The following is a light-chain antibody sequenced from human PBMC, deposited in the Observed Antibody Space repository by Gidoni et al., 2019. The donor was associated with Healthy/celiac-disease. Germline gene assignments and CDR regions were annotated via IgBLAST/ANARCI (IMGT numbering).Light chain of an antibody. V-gene: IGKV3-11*01. J-gene: IGKJ4*01. Sequence: EIVLTQPPATLSLSPGERATLSCRASQSVSSYLAWYQQKPAQAPSLLIYDASNRATGIPAGFSGSGSGTDFTLTISSLEPEDFAVYYCQQRSNWPPSLTFGGGTKVEIK. CDR1: QSVSSY. CDR3: QQRSNWPPSLT. CDR2: DAS.